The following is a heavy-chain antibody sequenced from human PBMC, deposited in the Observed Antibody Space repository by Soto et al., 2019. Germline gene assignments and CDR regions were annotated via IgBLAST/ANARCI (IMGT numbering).Heavy chain of an antibody. Sequence: PGESLKISCAASGFTFSSYSMNWVRQAPGKGLEWVSYISSSSSTIYYADSVKGRFTISRDNAKNSLYLQMNSLRDEDTAVYYCASQTYYYDSSGPYPPGDAFDIWGQGTMVTVSS. V-gene: IGHV3-48*02. CDR3: ASQTYYYDSSGPYPPGDAFDI. J-gene: IGHJ3*02. CDR2: ISSSSSTI. CDR1: GFTFSSYS. D-gene: IGHD3-22*01.